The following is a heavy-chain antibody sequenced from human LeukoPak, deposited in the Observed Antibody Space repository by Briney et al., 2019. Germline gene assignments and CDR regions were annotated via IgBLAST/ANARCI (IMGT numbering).Heavy chain of an antibody. Sequence: PVGSLRLSCTTSGFTFSGYGMHWVRQAPGKGLEWVAFMRYDGNNKYYADSVKGRFTISRDNSKNTLYLQMNSLRSEDTAMYYCAKEEVNTLGDYWGQGTMVTVSS. D-gene: IGHD4-17*01. CDR3: AKEEVNTLGDY. V-gene: IGHV3-30*02. J-gene: IGHJ4*02. CDR2: MRYDGNNK. CDR1: GFTFSGYG.